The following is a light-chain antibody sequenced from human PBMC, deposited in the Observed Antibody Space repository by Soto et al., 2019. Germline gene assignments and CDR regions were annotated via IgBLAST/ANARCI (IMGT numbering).Light chain of an antibody. CDR1: SSDVGGYIY. Sequence: QSALTQPRSVSGSPGQSVTISCIGTSSDVGGYIYVSWYQQHPGKAPKLIIYDISKRPSGVPDRFSASKSGNAASLTISGLQAEDEADYYCCSYAGTYTFVVFGGGTKLTVL. V-gene: IGLV2-11*01. CDR2: DIS. J-gene: IGLJ2*01. CDR3: CSYAGTYTFVV.